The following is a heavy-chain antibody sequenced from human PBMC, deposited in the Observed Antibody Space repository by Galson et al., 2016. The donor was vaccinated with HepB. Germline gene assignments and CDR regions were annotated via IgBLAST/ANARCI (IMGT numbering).Heavy chain of an antibody. CDR1: GFTFTNYA. CDR2: ISGTGGSR. CDR3: ARAIRGDYNLVVGFD. J-gene: IGHJ4*02. Sequence: SLRLSCAASGFTFTNYAMSWVRQAPGKGLEWVSLISGTGGSRYYADSVRGRFSISRDQSRNTLHLQMNSLRVEETAIYYCARAIRGDYNLVVGFDWGQGTLVTVSS. V-gene: IGHV3-23*01. D-gene: IGHD4-17*01.